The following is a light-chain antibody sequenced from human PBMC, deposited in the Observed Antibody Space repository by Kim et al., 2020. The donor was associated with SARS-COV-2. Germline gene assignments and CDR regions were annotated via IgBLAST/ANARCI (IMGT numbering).Light chain of an antibody. J-gene: IGLJ2*01. CDR2: GKD. CDR3: NSRDSNDYVV. V-gene: IGLV3-19*01. CDR1: SLRSYY. Sequence: SSELTQDPAVSVALGQTVTITCQGDSLRSYYATWYQQKPGQAPKVVIYGKDNRPSGVPDRFSGSSSGNTAYLTITGTQAGDEADYYCNSRDSNDYVVFGG.